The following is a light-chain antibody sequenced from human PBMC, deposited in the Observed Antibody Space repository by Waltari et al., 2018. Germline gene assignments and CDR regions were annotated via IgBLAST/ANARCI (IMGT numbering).Light chain of an antibody. CDR2: DAS. Sequence: ELVLTQSPATLSLSPGERATLSCRASQSINRDLAWYQQKPGQAPRLVISDASSRATGIPARFSGSGSGTDFTLTITSLEPEDFADYYCQQRHSWPRTFGQGTKLEVK. J-gene: IGKJ1*01. CDR3: QQRHSWPRT. CDR1: QSINRD. V-gene: IGKV3-11*01.